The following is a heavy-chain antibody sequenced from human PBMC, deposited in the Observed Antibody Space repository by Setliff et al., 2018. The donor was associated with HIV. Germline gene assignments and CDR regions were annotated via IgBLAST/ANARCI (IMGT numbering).Heavy chain of an antibody. D-gene: IGHD2-2*01. V-gene: IGHV3-23*01. CDR3: AKLDNYAFY. Sequence: SLRLSCAASGFTFTNYAMARVRQAPGKGLEWVSTILANGLTTVYADSAKGRFTISRDNSNNTLYLQMNGLRAEDTALYYCAKLDNYAFYWGQGTLVTVSS. CDR1: GFTFTNYA. CDR2: ILANGLTT. J-gene: IGHJ4*02.